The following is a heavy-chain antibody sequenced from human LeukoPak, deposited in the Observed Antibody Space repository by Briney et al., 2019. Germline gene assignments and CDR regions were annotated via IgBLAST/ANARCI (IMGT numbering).Heavy chain of an antibody. CDR1: GFTFSNYA. D-gene: IGHD5-18*01. CDR3: AKRIQSAMAMGY. V-gene: IGHV3-23*01. J-gene: IGHJ4*02. CDR2: ISGSGGST. Sequence: HPGGSLRLSCAASGFTFSNYALSWVRQAPGKGLEWVSDISGSGGSTYYADSVKGRFTISRNNSKNTMYLQMNSLRAEDTAVYYCAKRIQSAMAMGYWGQGTLVTVSS.